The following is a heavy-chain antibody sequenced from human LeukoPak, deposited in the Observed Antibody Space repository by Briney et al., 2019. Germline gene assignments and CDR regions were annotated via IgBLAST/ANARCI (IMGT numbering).Heavy chain of an antibody. D-gene: IGHD2-21*02. CDR1: GFTFSNAW. CDR3: TTDFVVVTAILDY. CDR2: IKSKTAGGTT. Sequence: GGSLSLSCAASGFTFSNAWMSWVRQAPGMGREWVVRIKSKTAGGTTDYAAPVKGRFTMSRDASKITLYRQMNNQTTVDNGVSYCTTDFVVVTAILDYWGQGTLVTVSS. V-gene: IGHV3-15*01. J-gene: IGHJ4*02.